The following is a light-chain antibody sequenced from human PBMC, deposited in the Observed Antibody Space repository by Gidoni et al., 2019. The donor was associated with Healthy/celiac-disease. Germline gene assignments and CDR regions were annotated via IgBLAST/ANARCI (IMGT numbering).Light chain of an antibody. CDR3: QQYGSSPKT. J-gene: IGKJ4*02. CDR2: GAS. Sequence: EIVLTQSPGTLSLSPGERATLSCRASQSVSSSYLARYQQKPGPAPKLLIYGASSRATGIPDRFSGSGSGTDFTLTISRLEPEDFAVYYCQQYGSSPKTFGGXTKVEIK. CDR1: QSVSSSY. V-gene: IGKV3-20*01.